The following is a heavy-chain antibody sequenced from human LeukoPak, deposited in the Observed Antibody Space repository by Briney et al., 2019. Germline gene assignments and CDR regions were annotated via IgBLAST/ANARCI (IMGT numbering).Heavy chain of an antibody. J-gene: IGHJ4*02. Sequence: SETLSLTCTVSGGSISSYYWSWIRQPAGKGLEWIGRIYTSGSTNYNPSLKSRVTMSVDTSKNQFSLKLSSVTAADTAVYYCARLGAVWFGELVDYWGQGTLVTVSS. CDR1: GGSISSYY. CDR3: ARLGAVWFGELVDY. V-gene: IGHV4-4*07. CDR2: IYTSGST. D-gene: IGHD3-10*01.